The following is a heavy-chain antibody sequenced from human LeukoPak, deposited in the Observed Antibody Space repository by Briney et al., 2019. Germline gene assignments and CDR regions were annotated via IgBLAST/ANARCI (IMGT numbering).Heavy chain of an antibody. J-gene: IGHJ4*02. Sequence: GGSLRLSCAASGFTFNYYAMSWVRQAPGKGLEWVSTINSSDNNTYYADSVKGRFTISRDISKNPLYLQMNSLRAEDTAVYYCATPPRGITSSDYWGQGTLVTASS. V-gene: IGHV3-23*01. CDR2: INSSDNNT. D-gene: IGHD3-10*01. CDR3: ATPPRGITSSDY. CDR1: GFTFNYYA.